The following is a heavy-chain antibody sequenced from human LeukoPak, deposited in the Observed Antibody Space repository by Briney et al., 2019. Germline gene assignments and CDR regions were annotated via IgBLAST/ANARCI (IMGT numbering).Heavy chain of an antibody. CDR3: ARVEWLRFSGFDY. J-gene: IGHJ4*02. V-gene: IGHV3-66*02. CDR1: GFTVSSNC. D-gene: IGHD5-12*01. CDR2: IYSGGST. Sequence: GGSLRLSCAASGFTVSSNCMSWVRQAPGKGLEWVSVIYSGGSTYYADSVKGRFTISRDNSKNTLYLQMNSLRAEDTAVYYCARVEWLRFSGFDYWGQGTLVTVSS.